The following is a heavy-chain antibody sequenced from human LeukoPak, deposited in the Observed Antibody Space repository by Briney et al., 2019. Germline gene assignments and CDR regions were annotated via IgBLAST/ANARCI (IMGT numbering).Heavy chain of an antibody. V-gene: IGHV1-24*01. CDR3: ATYVLRYFDWSWKTFDP. Sequence: ASVKVSCKVSGYTLTELSMHWVRQAPGKGLEWMGGFDPEDGETIYAQKFQGRVTMTEDTSTDTAYMELSSLRSEDTAVYYCATYVLRYFDWSWKTFDPWGQGTLVTVSS. D-gene: IGHD3-9*01. CDR2: FDPEDGET. CDR1: GYTLTELS. J-gene: IGHJ5*02.